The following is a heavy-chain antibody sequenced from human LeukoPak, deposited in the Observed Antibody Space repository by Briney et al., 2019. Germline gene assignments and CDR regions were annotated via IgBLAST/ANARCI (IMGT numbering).Heavy chain of an antibody. Sequence: GGSLRLSCAASGFTFSSYAMHWVRQAPGKGLEWVSAISGSGGSTYYADSVKGRFTISRDNSKNTLYLQMNSLRAEDTAVYYCAKSNQWFRYYFDYWGQGTLVTVSS. D-gene: IGHD3-22*01. V-gene: IGHV3-23*01. J-gene: IGHJ4*02. CDR2: ISGSGGST. CDR3: AKSNQWFRYYFDY. CDR1: GFTFSSYA.